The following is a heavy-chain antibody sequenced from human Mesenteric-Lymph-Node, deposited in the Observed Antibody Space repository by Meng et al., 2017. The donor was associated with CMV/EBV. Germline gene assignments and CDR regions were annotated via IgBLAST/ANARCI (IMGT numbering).Heavy chain of an antibody. CDR1: GYTFTGYY. CDR3: EKDRVQRVMIAATRKSPFDY. CDR2: ISNDNHRT. Sequence: ASVKVSCKASGYTFTGYYMHWVRQAPGQGLEWMGWISNDNHRTHYAQTLQGRVTMTTDTSTNTAYMELSSLTPDSTAVYYCEKDRVQRVMIAATRKSPFDYWGQGTLVTVSS. D-gene: IGHD2-15*01. J-gene: IGHJ4*02. V-gene: IGHV1-18*04.